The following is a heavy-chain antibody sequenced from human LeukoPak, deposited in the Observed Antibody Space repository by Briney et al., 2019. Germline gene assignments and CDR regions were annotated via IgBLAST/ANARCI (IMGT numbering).Heavy chain of an antibody. CDR3: ARERDYVWGSYRYFDY. Sequence: PGGSLRLSCAASGFTFSSYAMHWVRQAPGKGLEWVAVISCDGSNKYYADSVKGRFTISRDNSKNTLYLQMNSLRAEDTAVYYCARERDYVWGSYRYFDYWGQGTLVTVSS. D-gene: IGHD3-16*02. CDR2: ISCDGSNK. CDR1: GFTFSSYA. J-gene: IGHJ4*02. V-gene: IGHV3-30-3*01.